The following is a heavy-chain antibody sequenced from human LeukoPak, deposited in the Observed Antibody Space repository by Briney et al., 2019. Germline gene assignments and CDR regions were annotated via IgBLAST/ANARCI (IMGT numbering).Heavy chain of an antibody. CDR1: GGSFSGYY. CDR2: ISHSGST. V-gene: IGHV4-34*01. J-gene: IGHJ6*03. Sequence: SETLSLTCAVYGGSFSGYYWSWIRQPPGKGLEWIGEISHSGSTNYNPSLKSRVTISVDTSKNQFSLKLSSVTAADTAVYYCASALITMVRGVPTHYYYMDVWGKGTTVTVSS. CDR3: ASALITMVRGVPTHYYYMDV. D-gene: IGHD3-10*01.